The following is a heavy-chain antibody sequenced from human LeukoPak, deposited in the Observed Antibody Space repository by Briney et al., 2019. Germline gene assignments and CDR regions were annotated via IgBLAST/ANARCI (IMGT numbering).Heavy chain of an antibody. V-gene: IGHV3-74*01. CDR1: GFTFSSYW. CDR2: INSDGSST. J-gene: IGHJ4*02. D-gene: IGHD5-12*01. Sequence: GSLRLSCAASGFTFSSYWMHWVRQAPGKGLVWVSRINSDGSSTSYADSVKGRFTISRDNAKNALYLQMNSLRAEDTAVYYCARVGYSGYDHAFDYWGQGTLVTVSS. CDR3: ARVGYSGYDHAFDY.